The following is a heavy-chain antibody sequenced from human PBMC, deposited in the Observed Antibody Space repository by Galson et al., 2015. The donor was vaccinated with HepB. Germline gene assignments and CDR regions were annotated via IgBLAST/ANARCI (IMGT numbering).Heavy chain of an antibody. CDR2: IVVGSGNT. J-gene: IGHJ6*02. D-gene: IGHD3-22*01. CDR1: GFTFTSSA. Sequence: SVKVSCKASGFTFTSSAMQWVRQARGQRLEWIGWIVVGSGNTNYAQKFQERVTITRDMSTSTAYMELSSLRSEDTAVYYCASGSYYYDSSGYGAYYGMDVWGQGTTVTVSS. CDR3: ASGSYYYDSSGYGAYYGMDV. V-gene: IGHV1-58*02.